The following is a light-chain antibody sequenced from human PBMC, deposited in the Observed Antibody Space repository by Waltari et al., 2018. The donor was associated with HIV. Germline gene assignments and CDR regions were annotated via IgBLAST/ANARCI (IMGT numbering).Light chain of an antibody. CDR1: QNILYSSNSKNY. CDR2: WAS. V-gene: IGKV4-1*01. Sequence: DIVMTQSPDSLAVSPGERATLTCTSSQNILYSSNSKNYLAWYQQKSGQPPKLLIDWASTRESGVPDRFSGSGSGTDFTLTISSLQPEDVAVYYCHQYYISPWTFGQGTKVEIK. CDR3: HQYYISPWT. J-gene: IGKJ1*01.